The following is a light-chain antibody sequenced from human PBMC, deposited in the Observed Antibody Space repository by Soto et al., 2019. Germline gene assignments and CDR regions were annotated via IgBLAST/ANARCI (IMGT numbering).Light chain of an antibody. J-gene: IGKJ1*01. CDR3: QQYALSPWT. Sequence: EIVLTQSPATLSLSPGERATLSCRASQSVSSYLAWYQQKPGQAPRLLIYDASNRATGIPARFSGSGSGTDFTLTISSLEPEDFAVYYCQQYALSPWTFGQGTKVEIK. CDR1: QSVSSY. V-gene: IGKV3-11*01. CDR2: DAS.